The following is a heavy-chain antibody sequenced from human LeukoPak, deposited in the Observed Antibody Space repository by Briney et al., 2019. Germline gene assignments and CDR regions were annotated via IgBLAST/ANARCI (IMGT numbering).Heavy chain of an antibody. D-gene: IGHD6-13*01. J-gene: IGHJ5*02. CDR3: ARDGQYSSSSDWFDP. CDR2: INPYSGGT. CDR1: GYIFTTYY. Sequence: ASVKVSCKASGYIFTTYYMHWVRQVPGQGLEWMGWINPYSGGTNYAQKFEGRVTMTRDTSIRTAYMELSRLISDDTAVYYCARDGQYSSSSDWFDPWGQGTLVTVSS. V-gene: IGHV1-2*02.